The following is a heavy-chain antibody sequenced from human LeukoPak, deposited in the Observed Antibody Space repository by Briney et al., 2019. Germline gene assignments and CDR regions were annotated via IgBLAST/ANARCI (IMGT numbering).Heavy chain of an antibody. V-gene: IGHV7-4-1*02. Sequence: ASVKVSCKASGGTFSSYAISWVRQAPGQGLEWMGWINTNTGNPTYAQGFTGRFVFSLDTSVSTAYLQISSLKAEDTAVYYCARDATYCSGGSCYDLPFDYWGQGTLVTVSS. CDR1: GGTFSSYA. D-gene: IGHD2-15*01. CDR2: INTNTGNP. CDR3: ARDATYCSGGSCYDLPFDY. J-gene: IGHJ4*02.